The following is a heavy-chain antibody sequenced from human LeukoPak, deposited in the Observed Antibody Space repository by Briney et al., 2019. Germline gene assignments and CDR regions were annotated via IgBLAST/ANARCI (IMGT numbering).Heavy chain of an antibody. CDR1: GFTFSSYE. D-gene: IGHD3-22*01. CDR3: ARDDYYDSSGFDY. V-gene: IGHV3-7*01. J-gene: IGHJ4*02. Sequence: GGSLRLSCAASGFTFSSYEMNWVRQAPGKGLEGVANIKQDGSEKYYVDSVKDRFTISRDNAKNSLYLQMNSLRAEDTAVYYCARDDYYDSSGFDYWGQGTLVTVSS. CDR2: IKQDGSEK.